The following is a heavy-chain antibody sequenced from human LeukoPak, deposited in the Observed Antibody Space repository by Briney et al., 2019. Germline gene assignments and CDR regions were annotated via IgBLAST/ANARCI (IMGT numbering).Heavy chain of an antibody. Sequence: SETLSLTCAVYGGSFSGYYWSWIRQPPGKGLEWIGGINHSGSTNYNPSLKSRVSISVDTSKNQSSLKLSSVTAADTAVYYCARAVDLWGRGTLVTVSS. CDR3: ARAVDL. CDR1: GGSFSGYY. CDR2: INHSGST. J-gene: IGHJ2*01. V-gene: IGHV4-34*01.